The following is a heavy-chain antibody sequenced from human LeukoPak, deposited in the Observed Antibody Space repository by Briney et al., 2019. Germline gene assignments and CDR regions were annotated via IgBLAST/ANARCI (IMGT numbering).Heavy chain of an antibody. V-gene: IGHV3-23*01. CDR3: AIYRSNAFDI. CDR2: LGGGGIDT. J-gene: IGHJ3*02. CDR1: GFTFSNYA. D-gene: IGHD3-3*02. Sequence: PGGSLRLSCAASGFTFSNYAMSWVRQAPGKGLEWVSTLGGGGIDTYYADSVKGRFTISRDNSKNTLYLQMNNLRAEDTAVYYCAIYRSNAFDIWGQGTWVTVSS.